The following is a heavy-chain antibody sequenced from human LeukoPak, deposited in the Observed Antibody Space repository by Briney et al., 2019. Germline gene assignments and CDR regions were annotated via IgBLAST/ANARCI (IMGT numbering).Heavy chain of an antibody. J-gene: IGHJ5*02. V-gene: IGHV1-2*06. CDR1: GYTFTGYY. CDR2: INPNSGGT. D-gene: IGHD2-15*01. Sequence: ASVKVSCKASGYTFTGYYMHWVREAPGQGLEWMGRINPNSGGTNCAQKFQGRVTMTRDTSMSTAYRELSRLRSDDTAVYYCERVGTGYCSGGSCSNWFDPWGQGTLVTVSS. CDR3: ERVGTGYCSGGSCSNWFDP.